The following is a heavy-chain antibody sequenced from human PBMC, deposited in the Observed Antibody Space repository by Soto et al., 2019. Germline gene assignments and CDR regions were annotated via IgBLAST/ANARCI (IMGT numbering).Heavy chain of an antibody. V-gene: IGHV3-23*01. CDR3: AKDRYCSGGSCYWFDP. CDR2: IRVSGGST. J-gene: IGHJ5*02. Sequence: HPGGSLRLSCAASGFSFSSYAMSWVRQAPGKGLEWVSGIRVSGGSTQYADSVKGRFTVSRDNSKNTLYLQMNSLRAEDTAVYYCAKDRYCSGGSCYWFDPWGQGTLVTVS. CDR1: GFSFSSYA. D-gene: IGHD2-15*01.